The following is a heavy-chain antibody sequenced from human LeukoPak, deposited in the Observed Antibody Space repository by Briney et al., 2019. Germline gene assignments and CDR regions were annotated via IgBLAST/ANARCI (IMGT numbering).Heavy chain of an antibody. CDR2: IYYSGNT. D-gene: IGHD6-19*01. V-gene: IGHV4-39*01. CDR3: ARIPTNAVPSAHNGFDI. Sequence: PSETLSLTCSVSGGPISSSSDYWGWIRQSPEKGLEWIGNIYYSGNTYCNPSLKSRVTISVDTSKNQFPLKLNSVTAADTAIYYCARIPTNAVPSAHNGFDIWGQGTMLTVSS. CDR1: GGPISSSSDY. J-gene: IGHJ3*02.